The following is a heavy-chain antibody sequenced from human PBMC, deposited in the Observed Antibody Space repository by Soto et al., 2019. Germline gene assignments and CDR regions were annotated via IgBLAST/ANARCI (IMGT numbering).Heavy chain of an antibody. J-gene: IGHJ4*02. Sequence: QVLQQQGSSRILKPSETLSLTCTVSGGSFSGYACNWIRQSPGKGLEWIGEINHSGRANYNPSLMTRVTISVDASKTQFSLNVTSVTAADTAIYYCARGYGYFRQWGQGAQVAVSS. CDR3: ARGYGYFRQ. D-gene: IGHD3-22*01. CDR1: GGSFSGYA. CDR2: INHSGRA. V-gene: IGHV4-34*01.